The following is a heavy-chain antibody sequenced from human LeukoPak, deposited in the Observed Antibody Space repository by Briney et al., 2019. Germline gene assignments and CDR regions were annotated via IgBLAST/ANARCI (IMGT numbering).Heavy chain of an antibody. CDR2: IYYSGST. J-gene: IGHJ4*02. CDR1: GGSISSYY. CDR3: ARYSGSYYFDY. V-gene: IGHV4-59*08. D-gene: IGHD3-10*01. Sequence: PSETPSLTCTVSGGSISSYYWSWIRQPPGKGLEWIGYIYYSGSTNYNPSLKSRVTISVDTSKNQFSLKLSSVTAADTAVYYCARYSGSYYFDYWGQGTLVTVSS.